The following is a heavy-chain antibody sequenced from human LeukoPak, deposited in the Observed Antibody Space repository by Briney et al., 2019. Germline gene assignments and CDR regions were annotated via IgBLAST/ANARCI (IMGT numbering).Heavy chain of an antibody. J-gene: IGHJ4*02. CDR3: TIFPYYYDHNGGVFDY. D-gene: IGHD3-22*01. V-gene: IGHV3-15*01. CDR1: GFIFSDAW. CDR2: IKSKPDGETT. Sequence: GGSLRLSCAASGFIFSDAWMSWDRQAPGTGLEWVGLIKSKPDGETTDYAAPVKGRFTISRDDLKNMLYLQMNSLKSEDTAVYYCTIFPYYYDHNGGVFDYWGQGTLVTVSS.